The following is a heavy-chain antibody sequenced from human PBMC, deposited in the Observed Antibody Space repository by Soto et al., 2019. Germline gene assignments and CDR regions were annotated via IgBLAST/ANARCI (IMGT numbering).Heavy chain of an antibody. J-gene: IGHJ6*02. CDR1: GFTVSSNY. CDR3: ARANGDYIGTHYYYYGMDV. Sequence: PGGSLRLSCAASGFTVSSNYMSWVRQAPGKGLEWVSVIYSGGSTYYADSVKGRFTISRDNSKNTLYLQMNSLRAEDTAVYYCARANGDYIGTHYYYYGMDVWGQGTTVTVSS. D-gene: IGHD4-17*01. CDR2: IYSGGST. V-gene: IGHV3-53*01.